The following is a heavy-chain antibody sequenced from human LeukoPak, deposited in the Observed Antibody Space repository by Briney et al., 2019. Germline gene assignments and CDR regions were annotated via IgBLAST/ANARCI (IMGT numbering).Heavy chain of an antibody. Sequence: GRSLRLSCAASGFTFSNYGMHWVRQAPGKGLEWVAVISYDGSNKYNTDSVKGRFTISRDNAKNSLYLQMNSLRAEDTAVYYCARSGSYSPDAFDIWGQGTMVTVSS. J-gene: IGHJ3*02. CDR1: GFTFSNYG. V-gene: IGHV3-30*03. CDR2: ISYDGSNK. CDR3: ARSGSYSPDAFDI. D-gene: IGHD1-26*01.